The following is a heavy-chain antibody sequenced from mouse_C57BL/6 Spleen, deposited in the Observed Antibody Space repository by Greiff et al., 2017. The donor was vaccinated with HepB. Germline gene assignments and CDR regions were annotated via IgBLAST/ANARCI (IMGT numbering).Heavy chain of an antibody. CDR2: ISDGGSYT. J-gene: IGHJ1*03. CDR3: ARVGSNYWYFDV. D-gene: IGHD2-5*01. CDR1: GFTFSSYA. V-gene: IGHV5-4*03. Sequence: DVKLVESGGGLVKPGGSLKLSCAASGFTFSSYAMSWVRQTPEKRLEWVATISDGGSYTYYPDNVKGRFTISRDNAKKNLYLQMSHLKSEDTAMYYCARVGSNYWYFDVWGTGTTVTVSS.